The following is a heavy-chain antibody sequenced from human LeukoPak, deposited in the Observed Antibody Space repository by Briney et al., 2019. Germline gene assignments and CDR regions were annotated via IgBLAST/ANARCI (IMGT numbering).Heavy chain of an antibody. J-gene: IGHJ6*02. D-gene: IGHD2-15*01. CDR1: GGSFSGYY. V-gene: IGHV4-34*01. Sequence: SETLSLTCAVYGGSFSGYYWSWIRQPPGKGREWIGEINHSGSTNYNPSLKSRVTISVDTSKNQFSLKLSSVTAADTAVYYCARGLGYCSGGSCYSPYGMDVWGQGTTVTVSS. CDR2: INHSGST. CDR3: ARGLGYCSGGSCYSPYGMDV.